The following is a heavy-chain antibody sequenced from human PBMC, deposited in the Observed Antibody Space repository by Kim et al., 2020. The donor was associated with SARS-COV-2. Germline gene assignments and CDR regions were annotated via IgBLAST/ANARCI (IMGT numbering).Heavy chain of an antibody. J-gene: IGHJ4*02. D-gene: IGHD2-21*01. CDR2: ISYDGSNK. CDR1: GFTFSSYA. V-gene: IGHV3-30-3*01. Sequence: GGSLRLSCAASGFTFSSYAMHWVRQAPGKGLEWVAVISYDGSNKYYADSVKGRFTISRDNSKNTLYLQMNSLRAEDTAVYYCARGIHRNFDYWGQGTLSPSPQ. CDR3: ARGIHRNFDY.